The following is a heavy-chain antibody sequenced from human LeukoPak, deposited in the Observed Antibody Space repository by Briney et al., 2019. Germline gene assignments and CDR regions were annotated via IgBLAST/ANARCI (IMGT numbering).Heavy chain of an antibody. CDR3: TRDGDFYYFDY. V-gene: IGHV4-38-2*02. Sequence: SETLSLTSTVSGYSISSGNYWGWIRQPPGKGPEWIGSIYHSGSTYYNPSLKSRVSISVDTSKNQFSLRLSSVTAADTAVYYCTRDGDFYYFDYWGQGTLVTVSS. J-gene: IGHJ4*02. CDR2: IYHSGST. CDR1: GYSISSGNY.